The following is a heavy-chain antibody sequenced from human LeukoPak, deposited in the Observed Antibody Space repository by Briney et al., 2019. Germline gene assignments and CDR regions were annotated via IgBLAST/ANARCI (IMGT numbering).Heavy chain of an antibody. V-gene: IGHV1-2*02. CDR2: INPDSGGT. Sequence: GASVKVSCKASGYTFTGYYMHWVRQAPGQGLEWMGWINPDSGGTNYAQKFQGRVTMTRDTSISTAYMELSRLRSDDTAVYYCARALHKRAAAAGRTLSNWGQGTLVTVSS. CDR3: ARALHKRAAAAGRTLSN. J-gene: IGHJ4*02. CDR1: GYTFTGYY. D-gene: IGHD6-13*01.